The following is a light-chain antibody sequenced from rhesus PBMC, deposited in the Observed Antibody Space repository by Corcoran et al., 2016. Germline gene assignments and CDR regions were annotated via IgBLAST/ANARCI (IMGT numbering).Light chain of an antibody. V-gene: IGKV1-46*01. CDR3: QQYYSYFLT. CDR1: QSFSNN. Sequence: DIQMTQSPSSLSASVGDTVTITCRASQSFSNNLAWYQQKPGKAPKLLIYSASSLKSGVPSRFSGSKSGTVFTLTISSLQPEVIGNYYCQQYYSYFLTFGGGTRVDLK. J-gene: IGKJ4*01. CDR2: SAS.